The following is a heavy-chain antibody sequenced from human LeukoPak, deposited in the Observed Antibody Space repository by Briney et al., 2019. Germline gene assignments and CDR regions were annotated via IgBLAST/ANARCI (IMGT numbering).Heavy chain of an antibody. V-gene: IGHV1-8*01. D-gene: IGHD3-22*01. Sequence: ASVKVSSKASGYTFSSYDINWVRQATGQGLEWMGWMNPTTGNTGYAQKFQGRITMTRDTSINTAYMEISSLRSEDTAVYYCARLSETPAYYDTHVYYYLGYWGQGTLVTVSS. CDR1: GYTFSSYD. J-gene: IGHJ4*02. CDR3: ARLSETPAYYDTHVYYYLGY. CDR2: MNPTTGNT.